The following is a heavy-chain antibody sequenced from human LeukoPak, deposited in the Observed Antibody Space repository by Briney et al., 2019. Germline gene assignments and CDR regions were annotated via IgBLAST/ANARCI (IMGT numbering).Heavy chain of an antibody. CDR2: IWYDGSNK. J-gene: IGHJ4*02. V-gene: IGHV3-33*01. Sequence: GRSLRLSCAASGFTFSSYGMHWVRQAPGKGLEWVAVIWYDGSNKYYADSVKGRFTISRDNSKNTLYLQMNSLRAEDTAVYYCARDFVLGRRGYWGQGTLVTVSS. D-gene: IGHD3-10*01. CDR3: ARDFVLGRRGY. CDR1: GFTFSSYG.